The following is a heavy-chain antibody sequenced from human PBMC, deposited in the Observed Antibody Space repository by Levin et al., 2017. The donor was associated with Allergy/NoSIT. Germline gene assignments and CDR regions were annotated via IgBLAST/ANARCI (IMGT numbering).Heavy chain of an antibody. CDR2: IWPDGTNT. CDR1: GFSFSDYG. Sequence: LSLTCATSGFSFSDYGMHWVRQSPAKGLEWVAVIWPDGTNTYSGASVKGRFIISRDNSKNTLYLQMNSLRVEDTAVYYCARDYTVGWGQGTLVTVSS. D-gene: IGHD4-23*01. V-gene: IGHV3-33*08. CDR3: ARDYTVG. J-gene: IGHJ4*02.